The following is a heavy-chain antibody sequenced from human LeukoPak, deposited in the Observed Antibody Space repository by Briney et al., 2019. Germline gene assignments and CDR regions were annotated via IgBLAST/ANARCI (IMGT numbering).Heavy chain of an antibody. V-gene: IGHV1-69*06. Sequence: SVKVSCKASGGTFSSYAISWVRQAPGQGLEWMGGIIPIFGTANYAQKFQGRVTITADKSTSTAYMELSSLRSEDTAVYYCASNIVVVVAATHYYYYYMDVWGKGTTVTVSS. D-gene: IGHD2-15*01. CDR3: ASNIVVVVAATHYYYYYMDV. CDR2: IIPIFGTA. J-gene: IGHJ6*03. CDR1: GGTFSSYA.